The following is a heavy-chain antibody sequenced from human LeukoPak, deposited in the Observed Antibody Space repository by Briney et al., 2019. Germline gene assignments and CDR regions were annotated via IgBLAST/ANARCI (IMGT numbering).Heavy chain of an antibody. V-gene: IGHV4-38-2*02. J-gene: IGHJ4*02. CDR2: IYHSGST. D-gene: IGHD1-26*01. CDR3: ARFNSGSYQHYFDY. CDR1: GYSISSGYY. Sequence: SETLSLTCTVSGYSISSGYYWGWIRQPPGKGLEWIGSIYHSGSTYYNPSLKSRVTISVDTSKNQFSLKLSSVTAADTAVYYCARFNSGSYQHYFDYWGQGTLVTVSS.